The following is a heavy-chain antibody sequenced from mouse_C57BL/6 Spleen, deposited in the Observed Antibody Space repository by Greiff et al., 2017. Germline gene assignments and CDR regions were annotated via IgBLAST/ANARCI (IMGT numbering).Heavy chain of an antibody. CDR3: ARHEEPSYYYGSSFDY. CDR2: FYPGSGSI. CDR1: GYTFTEYT. V-gene: IGHV1-62-2*01. D-gene: IGHD1-1*01. J-gene: IGHJ2*01. Sequence: QVQLQQSGAELVKPGASVKLSCKASGYTFTEYTIHWVKQRSGQGLEWIGWFYPGSGSIKYNEKFKDKATLTADKSSSTVYMELSRLTSEDSAVYFCARHEEPSYYYGSSFDYWGQGTTLTVSS.